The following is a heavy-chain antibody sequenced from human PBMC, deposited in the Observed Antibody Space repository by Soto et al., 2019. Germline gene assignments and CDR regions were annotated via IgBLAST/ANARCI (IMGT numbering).Heavy chain of an antibody. V-gene: IGHV4-34*01. CDR3: ARGGISHWAYFYYMDG. J-gene: IGHJ6*03. D-gene: IGHD2-21*01. CDR1: GGSLSDYF. Sequence: PSETLSLTCVVSGGSLSDYFWSWIRQPPGMALEWIGEINHLGSINYNPSLKSRVTMSVDTSKNQFSLTLNSVTAADTATYYCARGGISHWAYFYYMDGRDRGTTVTVSS. CDR2: INHLGSI.